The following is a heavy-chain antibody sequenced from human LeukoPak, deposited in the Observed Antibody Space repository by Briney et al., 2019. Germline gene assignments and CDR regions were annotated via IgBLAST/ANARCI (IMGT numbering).Heavy chain of an antibody. CDR2: INPNSGGT. Sequence: ASVKVSCKASGYTFTSYDINWVRQAPGQGLEWMGWINPNSGGTNYAQKFQGRVTTTRDTSISTAYMELSRLRSDDTAVYYCARDRIAARRLDYWGQGTLVTVSS. D-gene: IGHD6-6*01. J-gene: IGHJ4*02. CDR3: ARDRIAARRLDY. CDR1: GYTFTSYD. V-gene: IGHV1-2*02.